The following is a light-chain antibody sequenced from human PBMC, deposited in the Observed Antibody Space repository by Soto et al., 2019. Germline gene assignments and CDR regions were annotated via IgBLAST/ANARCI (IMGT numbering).Light chain of an antibody. CDR3: ISYTSDDVRYV. Sequence: QSALTQPASVSGTPGQSITISCTGSNSDVGLYDFVSWYQHHPGRAPKLIVSEVSHRPSGISNRFSGSKSGNTASLTISGLQSEDEADYYCISYTSDDVRYVFGPGTKVTVL. CDR1: NSDVGLYDF. V-gene: IGLV2-14*01. CDR2: EVS. J-gene: IGLJ1*01.